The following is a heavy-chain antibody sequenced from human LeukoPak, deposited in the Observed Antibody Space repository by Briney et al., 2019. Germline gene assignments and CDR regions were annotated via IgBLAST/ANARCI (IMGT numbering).Heavy chain of an antibody. CDR1: GYAFTNYY. CDR2: INPSGGGT. Sequence: ASVKVSCKASGYAFTNYYMHWVRQAPGQGLEWMGIINPSGGGTSYAQKFQGRLTMTRDTSTTTVYMELSSLRSEDTAMYYCAREIGPRQLHLWGSAFDYWGQGTLVTVSS. D-gene: IGHD5-18*01. CDR3: AREIGPRQLHLWGSAFDY. V-gene: IGHV1-46*01. J-gene: IGHJ4*02.